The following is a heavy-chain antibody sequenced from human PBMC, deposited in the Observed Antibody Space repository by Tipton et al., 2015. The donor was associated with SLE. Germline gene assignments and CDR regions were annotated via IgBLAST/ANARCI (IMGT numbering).Heavy chain of an antibody. CDR3: ARGDYGDYGS. V-gene: IGHV4-39*02. Sequence: TLSLTCTVSGGSISSSYYYWGWIRQPPGKGLECIGSIYYSGSTDYNPSLKSRVTISVDTSKNHFSLKLSSVTAADTAVYYCARGDYGDYGSWGQGTLVTVSS. CDR2: IYYSGST. J-gene: IGHJ5*02. D-gene: IGHD4-17*01. CDR1: GGSISSSYYY.